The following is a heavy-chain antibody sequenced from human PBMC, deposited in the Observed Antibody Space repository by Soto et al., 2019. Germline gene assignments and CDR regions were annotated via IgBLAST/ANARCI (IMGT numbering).Heavy chain of an antibody. V-gene: IGHV1-18*01. D-gene: IGHD3-9*01. CDR3: ARDEGGYDILTGYYKAHHFDY. J-gene: IGHJ4*02. CDR2: TSPHNFNT. Sequence: ASVKVSCKASGYTFTHFYITWVRQAPGQGLEWMGATSPHNFNTNYAQKFRGRVTLTTEKSTNTAYMDLRSLTSYDTAVYYCARDEGGYDILTGYYKAHHFDYWGQGVPVTVSS. CDR1: GYTFTHFY.